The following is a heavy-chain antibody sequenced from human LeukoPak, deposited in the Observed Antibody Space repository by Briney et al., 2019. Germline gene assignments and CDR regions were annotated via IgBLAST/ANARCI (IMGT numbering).Heavy chain of an antibody. CDR1: GGSISSYY. CDR2: IYYSGST. CDR3: ARRRLRSDYYYGMDV. V-gene: IGHV4-59*08. D-gene: IGHD4-17*01. Sequence: KASETLSLTCTVSGGSISSYYWSWIRQPPGKGLEWIGYIYYSGSTNYNPSLKSRVTISVDTSKNQFSLKLSSVTAADTAVYYCARRRLRSDYYYGMDVWGQGTTVTVSS. J-gene: IGHJ6*02.